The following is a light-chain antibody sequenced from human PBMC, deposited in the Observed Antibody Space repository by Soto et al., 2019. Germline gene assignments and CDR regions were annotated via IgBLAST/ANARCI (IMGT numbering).Light chain of an antibody. J-gene: IGKJ4*01. Sequence: DIVMTQSPLSLPVTPGEPASISCRSSQSLLHSNGYNYLDWYLQKPGQSPQLLIYLGSNRASGVPDKFSGRGSGTDFTLKISRVEAEDVWVYYCMQALQTPHFGGGTKVEIK. CDR2: LGS. CDR3: MQALQTPH. CDR1: QSLLHSNGYNY. V-gene: IGKV2-28*01.